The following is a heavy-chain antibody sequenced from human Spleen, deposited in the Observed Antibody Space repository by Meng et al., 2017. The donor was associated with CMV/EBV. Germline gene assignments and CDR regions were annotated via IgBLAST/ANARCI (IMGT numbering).Heavy chain of an antibody. V-gene: IGHV3-30*19. CDR3: ARDRNFDY. CDR2: ISYDGSNK. CDR1: GFSFSSHG. J-gene: IGHJ4*02. Sequence: GGSLRLSCAASGFSFSSHGMHWVRQAPGKGLEWVAVISYDGSNKYYADSVKGRFTISRDNSKNTLYLQMNSLRAEDTAVYYCARDRNFDYWGQGTLVTVSS.